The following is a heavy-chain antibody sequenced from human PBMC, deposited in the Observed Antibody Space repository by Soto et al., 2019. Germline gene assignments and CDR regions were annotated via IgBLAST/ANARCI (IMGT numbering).Heavy chain of an antibody. CDR2: IIPILGIA. CDR3: ARDRRFTSFGVVTPYYYYGMDV. D-gene: IGHD3-3*01. Sequence: ASVKVSCKASGGTFSSYAISWVRQAPGQGLEWMGGIIPILGIANYAQKFQGRVTITADKSTSTAYMELSSLRSEDTAVDDCARDRRFTSFGVVTPYYYYGMDVWGQGTTVTVSS. V-gene: IGHV1-69*10. J-gene: IGHJ6*02. CDR1: GGTFSSYA.